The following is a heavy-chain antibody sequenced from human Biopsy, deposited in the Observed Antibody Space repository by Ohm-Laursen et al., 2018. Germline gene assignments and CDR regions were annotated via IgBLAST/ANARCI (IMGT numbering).Heavy chain of an antibody. CDR3: ASDLNGDPSAFDY. Sequence: SLRLSCSASGFTFSNYGMHWVRQAPGKGLEWVAVISLDGSNKFYADSVKGRFTISRDNSKNTLFLQMNSLRAADTAIYYCASDLNGDPSAFDYWGQGTPVTVSS. V-gene: IGHV3-30*03. CDR2: ISLDGSNK. CDR1: GFTFSNYG. J-gene: IGHJ4*02. D-gene: IGHD4-17*01.